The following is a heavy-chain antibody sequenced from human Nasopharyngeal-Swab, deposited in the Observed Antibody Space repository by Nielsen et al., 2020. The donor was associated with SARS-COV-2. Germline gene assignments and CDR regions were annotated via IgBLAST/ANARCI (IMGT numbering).Heavy chain of an antibody. J-gene: IGHJ4*02. CDR2: IDWDDDK. Sequence: SGLTLVKPTQTLTLTCTFSGFSLSTSGMCVSWIRQPPGTALEWLARIDWDDDKYYSTSLKTRLTISKDTSKNQVVLTMTNMDPVDTATYYCSRIYWERGSGFDYWGQGTLVTVSS. V-gene: IGHV2-70*11. CDR1: GFSLSTSGMC. CDR3: SRIYWERGSGFDY. D-gene: IGHD2-15*01.